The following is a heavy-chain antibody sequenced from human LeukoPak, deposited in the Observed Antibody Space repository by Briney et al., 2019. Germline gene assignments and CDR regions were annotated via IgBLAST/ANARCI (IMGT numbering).Heavy chain of an antibody. V-gene: IGHV3-33*01. D-gene: IGHD4-11*01. CDR3: ARDRDDYTTPTYYFDY. CDR1: GVPFSSYV. Sequence: GGSLRLSCTASGVPFSSYVMHWVRQAPGKGLEWVAVIWYDGSNEYYADSVRGRFTISRDIPKNTLYLQMSSLRAEDTAVYYCARDRDDYTTPTYYFDYWGQGTLVTVSS. J-gene: IGHJ4*02. CDR2: IWYDGSNE.